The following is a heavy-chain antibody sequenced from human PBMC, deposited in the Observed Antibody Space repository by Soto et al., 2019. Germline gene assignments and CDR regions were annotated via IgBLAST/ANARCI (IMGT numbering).Heavy chain of an antibody. V-gene: IGHV4-30-4*01. CDR1: GGSISSGDDY. J-gene: IGHJ4*02. CDR2: IYYNGNT. D-gene: IGHD3-16*01. CDR3: ARGMGIPVTAPHFGD. Sequence: QVQLQESGPGPVKPSETLALTCTVSGGSISSGDDYWNWIRQSPGKGLEWLGYIYYNGNTYYNPSPESRLTMSVDTSKNQFSLQLISVTAADTAVYYCARGMGIPVTAPHFGDGGQGILVTVSA.